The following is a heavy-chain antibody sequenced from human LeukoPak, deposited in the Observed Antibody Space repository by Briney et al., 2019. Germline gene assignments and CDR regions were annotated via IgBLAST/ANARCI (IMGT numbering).Heavy chain of an antibody. D-gene: IGHD3-3*01. CDR3: ARPAIFGVVIVGDAFDI. Sequence: SETLSLTCTVSGGSISSNYWSWIRQPPGKGLEWIGYIYYSGSTKYNPSLKSRVTISVDTSKNQFSLKLSSVTAADTAVYYCARPAIFGVVIVGDAFDIWDQGTMVTVSS. J-gene: IGHJ3*02. V-gene: IGHV4-59*08. CDR1: GGSISSNY. CDR2: IYYSGST.